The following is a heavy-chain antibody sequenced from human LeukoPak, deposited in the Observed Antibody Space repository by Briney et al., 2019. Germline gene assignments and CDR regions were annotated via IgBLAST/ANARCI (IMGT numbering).Heavy chain of an antibody. CDR3: AKVKGGYSYGSDYFDY. Sequence: GGSLRLSCAASGFTFSSYAMSWVRQAPGKGLEWVSALSGTGDSTYYADSVKGRFTISRDTSKNTLYLQMNSLRAEDSAMYYCAKVKGGYSYGSDYFDYWGQGTLVTVSS. V-gene: IGHV3-23*01. CDR2: LSGTGDST. J-gene: IGHJ4*02. D-gene: IGHD5-18*01. CDR1: GFTFSSYA.